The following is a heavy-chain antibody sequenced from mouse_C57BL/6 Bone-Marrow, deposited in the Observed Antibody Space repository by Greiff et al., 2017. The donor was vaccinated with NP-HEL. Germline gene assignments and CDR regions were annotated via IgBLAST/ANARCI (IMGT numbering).Heavy chain of an antibody. CDR2: IDPGSGGT. D-gene: IGHD1-1*01. CDR3: ARSDGYYGLDY. J-gene: IGHJ2*01. CDR1: GYTFTSYL. Sequence: QVQLQQPGAELVIPGASVKLSCKASGYTFTSYLMHWVKQRPGQGLEWIGEIDPGSGGTNYNEKFKGKATLTADKSSSTAYMQLSSLTSEDSAVYFCARSDGYYGLDYWGQGTTLTVSS. V-gene: IGHV1-55*01.